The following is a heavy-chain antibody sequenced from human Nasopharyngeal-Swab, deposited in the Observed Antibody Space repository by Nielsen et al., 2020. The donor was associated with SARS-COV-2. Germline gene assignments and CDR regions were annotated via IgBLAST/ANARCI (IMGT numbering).Heavy chain of an antibody. CDR3: AKEPIVTMIVVVIDTYFDY. V-gene: IGHV3-23*01. Sequence: WIRQPPGKGLEWVSTISGSGGGTYYADSVKGRFAISRDNSKNTLYLQMNSLRAEDTAVYYCAKEPIVTMIVVVIDTYFDYWGQGTLVTVSS. CDR2: ISGSGGGT. J-gene: IGHJ4*02. D-gene: IGHD3-22*01.